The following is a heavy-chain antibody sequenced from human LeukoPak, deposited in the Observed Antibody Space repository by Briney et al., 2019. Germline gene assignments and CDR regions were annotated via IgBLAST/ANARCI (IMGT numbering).Heavy chain of an antibody. CDR3: ARYMVRGDYFDY. J-gene: IGHJ4*02. Sequence: GGCLRLSCAAAGFTFSSDEMNWVRQATGRGQGWVSYISSGGSTIYYADSVKGRFTISRDNAKNSLYLQMNSLRAEDTAVYYCARYMVRGDYFDYWGQGTLVTVSS. D-gene: IGHD3-10*01. CDR2: ISSGGSTI. V-gene: IGHV3-48*03. CDR1: GFTFSSDE.